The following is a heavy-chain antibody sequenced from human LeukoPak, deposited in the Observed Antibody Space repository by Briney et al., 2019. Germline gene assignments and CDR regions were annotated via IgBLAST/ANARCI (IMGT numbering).Heavy chain of an antibody. CDR2: IKQDGSDK. CDR3: AREANMGGYFDL. D-gene: IGHD2/OR15-2a*01. Sequence: PGGSLGLSCESSGFTFSTHWMSWVRQAPGKGLKWVANIKQDGSDKYYVDSVKGRFTVSRDNAKKSVYLQLNSLRAEDTAVYYCAREANMGGYFDLWGRGTLVTVSS. V-gene: IGHV3-7*01. J-gene: IGHJ2*01. CDR1: GFTFSTHW.